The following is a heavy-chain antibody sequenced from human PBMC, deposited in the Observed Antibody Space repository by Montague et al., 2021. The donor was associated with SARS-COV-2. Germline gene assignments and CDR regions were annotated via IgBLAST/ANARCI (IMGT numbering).Heavy chain of an antibody. J-gene: IGHJ3*01. V-gene: IGHV4-39*07. CDR3: AKDGEGLAWGTFDG. D-gene: IGHD3-10*01. CDR2: IYYSGLT. CDR1: GGSISSRNYF. Sequence: SETLSLTCTVSGGSISSRNYFWAWIRQPPWKGLEWIGSIYYSGLTFYNPSLESRVTISVDTSKKQFSLKVNSVTAADTAVYYCAKDGEGLAWGTFDGWGQGTMVTVSS.